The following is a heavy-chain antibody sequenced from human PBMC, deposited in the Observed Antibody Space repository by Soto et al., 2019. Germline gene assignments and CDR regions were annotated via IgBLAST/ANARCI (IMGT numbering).Heavy chain of an antibody. Sequence: PGGSLGLSCAASGFTFSDSGMHWVRQAPGKGLEWVAGIWSDGSNKDYADSVKGRFTISRDNSKNTLFLQMNSLRAEDTAVYYCARDLAAAALYYFAFWGLGTLVTVSS. D-gene: IGHD6-13*01. CDR2: IWSDGSNK. J-gene: IGHJ4*02. CDR3: ARDLAAAALYYFAF. CDR1: GFTFSDSG. V-gene: IGHV3-33*01.